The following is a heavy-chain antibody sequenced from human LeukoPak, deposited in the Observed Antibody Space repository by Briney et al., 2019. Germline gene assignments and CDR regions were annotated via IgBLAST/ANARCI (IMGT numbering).Heavy chain of an antibody. CDR1: GYTFTSYG. CDR3: ARQGMIYATFYYDYAMDV. V-gene: IGHV1-18*01. D-gene: IGHD2-8*01. CDR2: ISAYNGNT. J-gene: IGHJ6*02. Sequence: ASVKVSCKASGYTFTSYGISWVRQAPGQGLEWMGWISAYNGNTNYAQNLQGRVTISTDTSTNTAYMMLRSLRSDDTAVYYCARQGMIYATFYYDYAMDVWGQGTTVTVSS.